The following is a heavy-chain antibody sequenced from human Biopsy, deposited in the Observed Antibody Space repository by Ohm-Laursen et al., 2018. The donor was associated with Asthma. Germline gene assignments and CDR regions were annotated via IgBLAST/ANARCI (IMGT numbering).Heavy chain of an antibody. D-gene: IGHD6-13*01. Sequence: SDTLSLTCSLSSGSGGYMRSGNYYWGWIRQPPGKGLEWIGSIYYSGTTYYNPSLESRVTVSADTSKNQLSLKLTSVTAADTAVYYCVRGSSSWHHGPFHYYYGMDVWGQGTTVTVSS. V-gene: IGHV4-39*01. CDR2: IYYSGTT. CDR3: VRGSSSWHHGPFHYYYGMDV. CDR1: SGSGGYMRSGNYY. J-gene: IGHJ6*02.